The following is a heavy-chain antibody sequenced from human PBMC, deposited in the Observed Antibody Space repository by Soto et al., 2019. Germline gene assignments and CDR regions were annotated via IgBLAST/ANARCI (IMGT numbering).Heavy chain of an antibody. CDR1: GYTFNDFY. Sequence: GASVKVSCKTSGYTFNDFYIHWVRQAPGQGLEWMGWISAYNGNTNYAQKLQGRVTMTTDTSTSTAYMELRSLRSDDTAVYYCARVAPVGYCSSTSCYRDYYYGMDVWGQGTTVTVSS. V-gene: IGHV1-18*04. D-gene: IGHD2-2*02. CDR2: ISAYNGNT. J-gene: IGHJ6*02. CDR3: ARVAPVGYCSSTSCYRDYYYGMDV.